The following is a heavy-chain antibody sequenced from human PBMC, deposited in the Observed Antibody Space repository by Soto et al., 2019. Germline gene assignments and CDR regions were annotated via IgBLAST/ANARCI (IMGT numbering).Heavy chain of an antibody. CDR2: VNPSGGHT. J-gene: IGHJ4*02. V-gene: IGHV1-46*01. Sequence: ALLKVSCKRSGESYTDYYIDWGRKNNGQGLEWMGTVNPSGGHTTYAQHFLGRVTMTRDTSTSTLYMELTSLTSDDTAIYYCARGGHVVVVTAALDYWGQGTLVTVSS. D-gene: IGHD2-21*02. CDR1: GESYTDYY. CDR3: ARGGHVVVVTAALDY.